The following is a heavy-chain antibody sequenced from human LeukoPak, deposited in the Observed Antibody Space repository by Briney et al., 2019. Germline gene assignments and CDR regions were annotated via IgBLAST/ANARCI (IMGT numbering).Heavy chain of an antibody. CDR2: IKQDGSEK. CDR3: ARVGEKAFHLWPEIDY. Sequence: SGGSLRLSCAASGFTFSSYWMSWVRQAPGKGLEWVANIKQDGSEKYYVDSVKGRFTISRDNAKNSLHLQMNSLRAEDTAVYYCARVGEKAFHLWPEIDYWGQGTLVTVSS. V-gene: IGHV3-7*01. J-gene: IGHJ4*02. CDR1: GFTFSSYW. D-gene: IGHD5-24*01.